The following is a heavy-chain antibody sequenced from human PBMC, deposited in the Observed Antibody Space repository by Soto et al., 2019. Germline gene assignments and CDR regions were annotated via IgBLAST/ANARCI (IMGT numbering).Heavy chain of an antibody. Sequence: GGSLRLSCAASGFTFSSYGMHWVRQAPGKGLEWVAVIWYDGSNKYYADSVKGRFTISRDNSKNTLYLQMNSLRAEDTAVYYCARGDDSSSWTLPYYYYYYGMDVWGQGTTVTVSS. CDR3: ARGDDSSSWTLPYYYYYYGMDV. CDR2: IWYDGSNK. J-gene: IGHJ6*02. V-gene: IGHV3-33*01. D-gene: IGHD6-13*01. CDR1: GFTFSSYG.